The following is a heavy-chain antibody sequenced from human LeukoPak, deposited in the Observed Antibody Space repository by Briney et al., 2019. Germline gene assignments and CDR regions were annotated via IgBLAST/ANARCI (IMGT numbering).Heavy chain of an antibody. CDR2: IYPGDSDT. CDR3: ARGAAGTTPDYYYSGLHV. D-gene: IGHD1-7*01. V-gene: IGHV5-51*01. Sequence: GESLKISCKGSGYRFTDYWIGWVRQMPGKGLEWMGIIYPGDSDTRYSPSFQGQVTISADKSINTAHLQWSSLKASDTAMYYCARGAAGTTPDYYYSGLHVWGQGTTVRVSS. J-gene: IGHJ6*02. CDR1: GYRFTDYW.